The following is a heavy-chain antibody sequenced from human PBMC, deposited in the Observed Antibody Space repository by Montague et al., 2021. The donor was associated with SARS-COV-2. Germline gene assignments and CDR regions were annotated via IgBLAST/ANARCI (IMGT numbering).Heavy chain of an antibody. CDR2: IKPDGGEK. CDR1: GFTFSSYW. Sequence: SLRLSCAASGFTFSSYWMSWVRQTPGKGLEWVANIKPDGGEKHXXXSXXXRFTISRDNAKNSLNLQMDSLRAEDTALYYCARDSRKVGATGGMDVWGQGTTVIVSS. CDR3: ARDSRKVGATGGMDV. V-gene: IGHV3-7*03. D-gene: IGHD1-26*01. J-gene: IGHJ6*02.